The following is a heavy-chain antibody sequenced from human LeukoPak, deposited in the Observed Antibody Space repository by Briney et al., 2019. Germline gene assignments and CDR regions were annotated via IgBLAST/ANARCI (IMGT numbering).Heavy chain of an antibody. V-gene: IGHV4-61*01. CDR1: GGSVSSGSYY. D-gene: IGHD3-22*01. Sequence: NAWETLSLTCTVSGGSVSSGSYYWSWIRQPPGKGLEWIGYIYYSGSTNYNPSLKSRVTISVDTSKNQFSLKLSFVTAADTAVYYCARSYYYDSSGFTNWFDPWGQGTLVTVSS. CDR2: IYYSGST. J-gene: IGHJ5*02. CDR3: ARSYYYDSSGFTNWFDP.